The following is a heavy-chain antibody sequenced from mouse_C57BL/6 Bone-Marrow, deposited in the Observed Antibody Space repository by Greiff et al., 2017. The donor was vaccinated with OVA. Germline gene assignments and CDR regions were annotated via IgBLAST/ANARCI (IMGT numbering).Heavy chain of an antibody. CDR3: TRLRDAMDY. V-gene: IGHV5-9-1*02. J-gene: IGHJ4*01. CDR1: GFTFSSYA. CDR2: ISSGGDYI. D-gene: IGHD1-1*01. Sequence: EVQLMESGEGLVKPGGSLKLSCAASGFTFSSYAMSWVRQTPEKRLEWVAYISSGGDYIYYADTVKGRYTISRDNARNTLYLQMSRLKSEDTAMYYCTRLRDAMDYWGQGTSVTVSS.